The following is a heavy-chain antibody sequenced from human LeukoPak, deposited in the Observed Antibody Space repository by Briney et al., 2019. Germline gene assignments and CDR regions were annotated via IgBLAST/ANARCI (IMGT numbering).Heavy chain of an antibody. D-gene: IGHD4-17*01. CDR1: GFTFSSYG. CDR2: ISYDGSNK. CDR3: ARGGYGDHNFDY. J-gene: IGHJ4*02. Sequence: GGSLRLSCAASGFTFSSYGMHWVRQAPGKGLEWVAVISYDGSNKYYADSVKGRFTISRDNAKNTLYLQMNSLRAEDTAVYYCARGGYGDHNFDYWGQGTLVTVSS. V-gene: IGHV3-30*03.